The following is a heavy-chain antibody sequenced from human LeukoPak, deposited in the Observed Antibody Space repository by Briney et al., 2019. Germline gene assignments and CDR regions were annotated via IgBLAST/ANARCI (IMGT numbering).Heavy chain of an antibody. D-gene: IGHD3-10*01. V-gene: IGHV3-11*01. CDR2: ISSSGSTI. CDR3: AREFVCLGRFGDRGAYGMDV. CDR1: GFTFSDYY. J-gene: IGHJ6*02. Sequence: GGSLRLSCAASGFTFSDYYMSWIRQAPGKGLEWVSYISSSGSTIYYADSVKGRFTISRDNAKNSLYLQMNSLRAEDTAVYYCAREFVCLGRFGDRGAYGMDVWGQGTTVTVSS.